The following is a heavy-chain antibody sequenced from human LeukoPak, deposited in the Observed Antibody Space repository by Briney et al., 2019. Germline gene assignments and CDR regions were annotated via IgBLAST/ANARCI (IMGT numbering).Heavy chain of an antibody. CDR2: ISGSSTYT. CDR1: GFTFSDYY. J-gene: IGHJ4*02. CDR3: ARDPSLFTSGWIDY. V-gene: IGHV3-11*05. D-gene: IGHD6-19*01. Sequence: GGSLRLSCAASGFTFSDYYMTWIRQAPGKGLEWVSYISGSSTYTNYADSVKGRFTISRDNAKSSLHLQMGSLRAEDTAVYYCARDPSLFTSGWIDYWGQGTLVTVSS.